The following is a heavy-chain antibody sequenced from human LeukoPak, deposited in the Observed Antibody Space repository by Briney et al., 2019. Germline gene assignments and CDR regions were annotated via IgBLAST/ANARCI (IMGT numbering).Heavy chain of an antibody. J-gene: IGHJ5*02. CDR3: ATLGIAAAGTRNWFDP. V-gene: IGHV1-69*04. Sequence: ASVKVSCKASGGTFSSYAISWVRQAPGQGLEWMGRIIPILGIANYAQKFQGRVTITADKSTSTAYMELSSLRSEDTVVYYCATLGIAAAGTRNWFDPWGQGTLVTVSS. CDR1: GGTFSSYA. D-gene: IGHD6-13*01. CDR2: IIPILGIA.